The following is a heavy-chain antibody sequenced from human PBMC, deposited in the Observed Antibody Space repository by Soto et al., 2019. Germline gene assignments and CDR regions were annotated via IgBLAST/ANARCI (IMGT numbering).Heavy chain of an antibody. V-gene: IGHV4-31*03. CDR2: IYYSGST. CDR1: GGSISSGGYY. D-gene: IGHD2-2*01. CDR3: ARDRVVPAAPESSYNWFDP. Sequence: QXQLQESGPGLVKPSQTLSLTCTVSGGSISSGGYYXSWIRQHPGKGLEWIGYIYYSGSTYYNPSLKSRVTISVDTSKNQFSLKLSSVTAADTAVYYCARDRVVPAAPESSYNWFDPWGQGTLVTVSS. J-gene: IGHJ5*02.